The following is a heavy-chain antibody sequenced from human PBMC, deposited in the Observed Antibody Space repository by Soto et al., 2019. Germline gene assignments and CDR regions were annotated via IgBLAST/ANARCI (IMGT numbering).Heavy chain of an antibody. Sequence: GGSLRLSCAASGFTFSSYAMSWIRQAPGKGLEWVSAISGSSGGTYYADSVKGRFTISRDNSRNTVFLRMNSLRADDTAVYYCAKAPQVGAPRYFDLWGRGTLVTVSS. CDR3: AKAPQVGAPRYFDL. CDR2: ISGSSGGT. V-gene: IGHV3-23*01. D-gene: IGHD1-26*01. J-gene: IGHJ2*01. CDR1: GFTFSSYA.